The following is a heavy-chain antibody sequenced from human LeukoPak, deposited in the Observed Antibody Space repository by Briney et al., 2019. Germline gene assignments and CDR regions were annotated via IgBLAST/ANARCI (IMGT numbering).Heavy chain of an antibody. V-gene: IGHV4-59*01. Sequence: PSETLSLTCTVSRGSISSYYWSWIRQPPGKGLEWIGYIDNSGNTNSNPSLKSRVTMSVDTSKNQLSLKLSSVIAADTAVYYCARGRITIFGVVIPHFDNWGQGTLVTVSS. CDR1: RGSISSYY. CDR2: IDNSGNT. J-gene: IGHJ4*02. D-gene: IGHD3-3*01. CDR3: ARGRITIFGVVIPHFDN.